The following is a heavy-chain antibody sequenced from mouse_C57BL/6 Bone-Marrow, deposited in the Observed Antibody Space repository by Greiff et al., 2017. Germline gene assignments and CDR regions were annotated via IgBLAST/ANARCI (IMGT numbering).Heavy chain of an antibody. D-gene: IGHD2-3*01. CDR2: IHPNSGST. J-gene: IGHJ3*01. CDR3: AIRDGYPAWFAY. CDR1: GYTFTSYW. V-gene: IGHV1-64*01. Sequence: QVQLQQPGAELVKPGASVKLSCKASGYTFTSYWMHWVKKRPGQGLEWIGMIHPNSGSTNYNEKFKSKATLTVDKSANTAYMQLRSLTSADSAVYYGAIRDGYPAWFAYWGQGTLVTVSA.